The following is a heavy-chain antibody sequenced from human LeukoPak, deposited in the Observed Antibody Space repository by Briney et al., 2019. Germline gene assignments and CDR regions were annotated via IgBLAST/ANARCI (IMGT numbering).Heavy chain of an antibody. CDR1: GVSISSYY. CDR3: AGGPHSSGWYSFDY. J-gene: IGHJ4*02. CDR2: IYTSGST. Sequence: SETLSLTCTVSGVSISSYYWSWIRQPAGKGLEWIGRIYTSGSTTYNPSLKSRVTLSVDTSKNQFSLKVTSVTAADTAVYYCAGGPHSSGWYSFDYWGQGTLVTVSS. V-gene: IGHV4-4*07. D-gene: IGHD6-19*01.